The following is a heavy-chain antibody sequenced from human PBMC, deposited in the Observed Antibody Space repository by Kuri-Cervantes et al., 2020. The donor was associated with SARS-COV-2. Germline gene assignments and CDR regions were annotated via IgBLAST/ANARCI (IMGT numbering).Heavy chain of an antibody. D-gene: IGHD3-3*01. Sequence: SQTPSLTCAVYGGSFSGYYWSWIRQPPGKGLEWIGEINHSGSTNYNPSLKSRVTISVDTSKNQFSLKLSSVTAADTAVYYCARDDSVNKHGMDVWGQGTTVTAP. CDR2: INHSGST. CDR3: ARDDSVNKHGMDV. CDR1: GGSFSGYY. V-gene: IGHV4-34*01. J-gene: IGHJ6*02.